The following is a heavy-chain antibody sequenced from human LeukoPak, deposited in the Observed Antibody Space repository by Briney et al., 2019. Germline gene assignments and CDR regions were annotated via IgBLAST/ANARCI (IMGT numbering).Heavy chain of an antibody. CDR3: ARTRRVHCSGGDCWYSFDY. V-gene: IGHV2-70*17. CDR1: GLSLSTSGMC. J-gene: IGHJ4*02. CDR2: IDLDDDK. D-gene: IGHD2-15*01. Sequence: SGPTLVNPPQTLTLTCTFSGLSLSTSGMCVSWIRQPPGKALEWLARIDLDDDKFYTTSLKARLTVSKDTSKNQAVLTMSNVDPVDTATYYCARTRRVHCSGGDCWYSFDYWGQGTPVIVS.